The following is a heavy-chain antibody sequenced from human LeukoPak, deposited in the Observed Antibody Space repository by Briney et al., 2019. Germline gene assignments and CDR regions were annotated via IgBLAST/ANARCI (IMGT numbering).Heavy chain of an antibody. V-gene: IGHV3-23*01. CDR2: ISGCGGST. CDR1: GFTFSSYG. Sequence: GGSLRLSCAASGFTFSSYGMNWVRQAPGKGLELVSAISGCGGSTYYADSVKGRFTISRDNTNNTLYIQMTSLRADNTAVYYCARLYYDYVWGSYRTAPGYYYYMDVWGKGTTVTISS. D-gene: IGHD3-16*02. CDR3: ARLYYDYVWGSYRTAPGYYYYMDV. J-gene: IGHJ6*03.